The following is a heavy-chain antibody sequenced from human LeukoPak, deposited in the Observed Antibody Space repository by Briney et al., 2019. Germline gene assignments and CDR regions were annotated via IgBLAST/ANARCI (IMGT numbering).Heavy chain of an antibody. CDR3: AKGLWGAYYYGMDV. V-gene: IGHV3-23*01. CDR2: ISGSGVTI. J-gene: IGHJ6*02. D-gene: IGHD3-16*01. CDR1: GFIFGNYA. Sequence: GGSLRLSCAASGFIFGNYAMSWVRQAPGKGLEWVSVISGSGVTIGYADSVMGRFTISRDNSKNTLYLQLDSLRAEDTAVYFCAKGLWGAYYYGMDVWGQGTTVTVSS.